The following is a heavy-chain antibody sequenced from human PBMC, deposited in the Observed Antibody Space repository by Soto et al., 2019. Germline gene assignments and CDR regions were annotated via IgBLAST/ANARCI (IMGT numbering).Heavy chain of an antibody. CDR2: ISYDGSNK. CDR1: GFTFSSYA. D-gene: IGHD3-22*01. V-gene: IGHV3-30-3*01. CDR3: ARDLGYYYDSSGLSYYYYGMDV. Sequence: GGSLRLSCAASGFTFSSYAMHWVRQAPGKGLEWVAVISYDGSNKYYADSVKGRFTISRDNSKNTLYLQMNSLRAEDTAVYYCARDLGYYYDSSGLSYYYYGMDVWGQGTTVTVSS. J-gene: IGHJ6*02.